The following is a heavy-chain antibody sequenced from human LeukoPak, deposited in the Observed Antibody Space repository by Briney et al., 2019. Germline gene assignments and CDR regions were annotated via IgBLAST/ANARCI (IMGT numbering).Heavy chain of an antibody. Sequence: RGSLRLSCAASGFTFSNYWMSWVRQAPGKGLEWVANLKQDGSEIHYVDSVKGRFTISRDNAKNSLYLQMNSLRAEDTALYYCARRGIVIAAFDYWGQGTLVTVSS. CDR3: ARRGIVIAAFDY. D-gene: IGHD2/OR15-2a*01. V-gene: IGHV3-7*01. CDR2: LKQDGSEI. CDR1: GFTFSNYW. J-gene: IGHJ4*02.